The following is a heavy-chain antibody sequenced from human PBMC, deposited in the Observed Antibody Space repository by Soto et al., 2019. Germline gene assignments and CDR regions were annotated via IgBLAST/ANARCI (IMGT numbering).Heavy chain of an antibody. CDR3: AKDMAGSSH. CDR2: ISYDGTKK. D-gene: IGHD3-10*01. CDR1: GFNFSYCG. J-gene: IGHJ4*02. Sequence: QVQLVESGGGVVQPGRSLRVSCAGSGFNFSYCGMHWVRQAPGKGLEWVATISYDGTKKAYVDSVKGRFTISRDNSKETMFLQMNSLRREDTAIYYCAKDMAGSSHWGQGTPVTVSS. V-gene: IGHV3-30*18.